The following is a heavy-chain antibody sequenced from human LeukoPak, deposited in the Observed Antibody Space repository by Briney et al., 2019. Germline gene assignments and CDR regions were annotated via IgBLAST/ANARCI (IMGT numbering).Heavy chain of an antibody. V-gene: IGHV3-30-3*01. D-gene: IGHD6-13*01. Sequence: GGSLRLSCAASGFTFSSYAMHWVRQAPGKGLEWVAVISYDGSNKYYADSVKGRFTISRDNSKNTLYLQMNSLRAEDTAVYYCARGSLILRVDPQDPWGQGTLVTVSS. CDR1: GFTFSSYA. J-gene: IGHJ5*02. CDR2: ISYDGSNK. CDR3: ARGSLILRVDPQDP.